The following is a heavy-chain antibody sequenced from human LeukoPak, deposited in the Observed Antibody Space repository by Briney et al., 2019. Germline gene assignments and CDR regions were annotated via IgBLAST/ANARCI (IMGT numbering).Heavy chain of an antibody. CDR1: GGTFSSYA. CDR3: ARAQPRYCSSTSCPQAFDP. CDR2: IIPIFGTA. V-gene: IGHV1-69*13. J-gene: IGHJ5*02. D-gene: IGHD2-2*01. Sequence: ASVKVSCKASGGTFSSYAISWVRQAPGQGLEWMGGIIPIFGTANYAQKFQGRVTITADESTSTAYMELSSLRSEDTAVYYCARAQPRYCSSTSCPQAFDPWGQGTLVTVSS.